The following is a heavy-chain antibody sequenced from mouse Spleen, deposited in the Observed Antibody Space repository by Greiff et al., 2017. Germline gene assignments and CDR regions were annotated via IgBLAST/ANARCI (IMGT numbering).Heavy chain of an antibody. CDR1: GFTFSDFY. V-gene: IGHV7-1*02. CDR3: ARGPLGLFDY. Sequence: DVMLVESGGGLVQPGGSLRLSCATSGFTFSDFYMEWVRQPPGKRLEWIAASRNKANDYTTEYSASVKGRFIVSRDTSQSILYLQMNALRAEDTAIYYCARGPLGLFDYWGQGTTLTVSS. CDR2: SRNKANDYTT. J-gene: IGHJ2*01. D-gene: IGHD3-1*01.